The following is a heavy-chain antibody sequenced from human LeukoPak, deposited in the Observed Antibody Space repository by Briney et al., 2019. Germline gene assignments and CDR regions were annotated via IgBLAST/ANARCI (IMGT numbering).Heavy chain of an antibody. CDR3: ASVNDYGHYWYFDL. CDR2: IYYSGST. D-gene: IGHD4-17*01. J-gene: IGHJ2*01. CDR1: GGSISSSSYY. V-gene: IGHV4-39*07. Sequence: SETLSLTCTVSGGSISSSSYYWGWIRQPPGKGLEYIGSIYYSGSTYYNPSLKSRVAISVDTSKNQFSLKLNSVTAADTAVYYCASVNDYGHYWYFDLWGRGTLVTVSS.